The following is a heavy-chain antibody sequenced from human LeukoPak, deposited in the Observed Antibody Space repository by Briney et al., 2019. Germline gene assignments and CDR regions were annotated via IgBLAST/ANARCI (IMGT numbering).Heavy chain of an antibody. CDR3: ASGEGVGLEMPFVTFY. V-gene: IGHV3-11*04. J-gene: IGHJ4*02. D-gene: IGHD5-24*01. Sequence: AGGSLRLSCAASGFTFSDYYMSWIRQAPGKGLEWVSYISSSGSTIYYADSVKGRFTISRDNAKNSLYLQMNSLRAEDTAMYYCASGEGVGLEMPFVTFYWGQGTPVTVSS. CDR1: GFTFSDYY. CDR2: ISSSGSTI.